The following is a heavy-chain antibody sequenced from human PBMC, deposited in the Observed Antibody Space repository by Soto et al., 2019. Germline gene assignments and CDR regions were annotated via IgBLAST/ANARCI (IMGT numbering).Heavy chain of an antibody. D-gene: IGHD4-17*01. Sequence: PGGSLRLSCAASGCTCSGYSMNWVRQAPGKGLEWISYISSSSRTVYYADSVKGRFTVSRDNAKNSLFLQMNSLRDEDTAVYYCARGDYGDYVDYYYYYGMDVWGQGTTVTVSS. CDR3: ARGDYGDYVDYYYYYGMDV. J-gene: IGHJ6*02. CDR1: GCTCSGYS. CDR2: ISSSSRTV. V-gene: IGHV3-48*02.